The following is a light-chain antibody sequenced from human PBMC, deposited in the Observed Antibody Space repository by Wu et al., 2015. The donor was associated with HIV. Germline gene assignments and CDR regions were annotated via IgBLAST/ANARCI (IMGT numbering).Light chain of an antibody. CDR3: QQYGSPIT. Sequence: EIVLTQSPGTLSLSPGERATLSCRASQSISSSYFAWYQQKPGQAPRLLIYGASNRAAGIPDRFSGSGSGTDFTLTISRLEPEDFAVYYCQQYGSPITFGQGTRLEIK. V-gene: IGKV3-20*01. CDR1: QSISSSY. J-gene: IGKJ5*01. CDR2: GAS.